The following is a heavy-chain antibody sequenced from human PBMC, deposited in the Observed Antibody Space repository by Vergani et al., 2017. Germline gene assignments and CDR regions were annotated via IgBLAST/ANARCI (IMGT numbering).Heavy chain of an antibody. V-gene: IGHV4-4*02. D-gene: IGHD2-2*01. CDR1: GGSISSSNW. Sequence: QVQLQESGPGLVKPSGALSLTCAVPGGSISSSNWWSWVRQPPGKGLEWIGEIYHSGSTNYNPSLNSRVTISVDKSKNQFSLKLSSVTAPDTAVYYCARTSQVVPAPGDNYYYMDVWGKGTTVTVSS. J-gene: IGHJ6*03. CDR3: ARTSQVVPAPGDNYYYMDV. CDR2: IYHSGST.